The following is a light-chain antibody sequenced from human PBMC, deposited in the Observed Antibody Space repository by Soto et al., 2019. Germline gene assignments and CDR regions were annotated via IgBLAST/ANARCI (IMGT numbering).Light chain of an antibody. V-gene: IGKV3-20*01. CDR2: GAS. J-gene: IGKJ3*01. CDR1: QSVSSSY. Sequence: EIVLTQSPGTLSLSPGERATLSCRASQSVSSSYLAWYQQKPGQAPRLLIYGASSRATGIPDRFSGRGSGTGFTLTISRLEPEDVAVYYCQQYGSSPGTFGPGTKVDIK. CDR3: QQYGSSPGT.